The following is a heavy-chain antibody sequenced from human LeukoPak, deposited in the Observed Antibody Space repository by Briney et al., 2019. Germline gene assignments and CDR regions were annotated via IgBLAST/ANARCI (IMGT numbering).Heavy chain of an antibody. CDR1: GFAFSSYS. CDR3: ARDFHSGSYFGYFDY. Sequence: GGSLRLSCAASGFAFSSYSMNWVRQAPGKGLEWVSSISSSSSYIYYADSVKGRFTISRDNAKNSLYLQMNSLRAEDTAVYYCARDFHSGSYFGYFDYWGQGTLVTVSS. J-gene: IGHJ4*02. V-gene: IGHV3-21*01. CDR2: ISSSSSYI. D-gene: IGHD1-26*01.